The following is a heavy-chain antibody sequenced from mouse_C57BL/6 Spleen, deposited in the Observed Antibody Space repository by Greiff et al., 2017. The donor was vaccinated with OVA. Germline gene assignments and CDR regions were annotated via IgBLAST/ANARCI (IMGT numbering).Heavy chain of an antibody. CDR2: ISSGGDYI. D-gene: IGHD2-5*01. V-gene: IGHV5-9-1*02. Sequence: EVMLVESGEGLVKPGGSLKLSCAASGFTFSSYAMSWVRQTPEKRLEWVAYISSGGDYIYYADTVKGRFTISRDNARNTLYLQMSSLKSEDTAMYYCTTYSNYGGYWYFDVWGTGTTVTVSS. CDR1: GFTFSSYA. J-gene: IGHJ1*03. CDR3: TTYSNYGGYWYFDV.